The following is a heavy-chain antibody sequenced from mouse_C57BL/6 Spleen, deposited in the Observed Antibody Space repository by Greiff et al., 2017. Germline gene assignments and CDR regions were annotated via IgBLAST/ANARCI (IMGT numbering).Heavy chain of an antibody. CDR2: IDPSDSET. CDR1: GYTFTSYW. J-gene: IGHJ2*01. V-gene: IGHV1-52*01. CDR3: ARGGSSGYSGY. D-gene: IGHD3-2*02. Sequence: QVQLQQPGAELVRPGSSVKLSCKASGYTFTSYWMHWVKQRPIQGLEWIGNIDPSDSETHYNQKFKDKATLTVDKSSSTAYMQRSSLTSEDSAVYYCARGGSSGYSGYWGQGTTLTVSS.